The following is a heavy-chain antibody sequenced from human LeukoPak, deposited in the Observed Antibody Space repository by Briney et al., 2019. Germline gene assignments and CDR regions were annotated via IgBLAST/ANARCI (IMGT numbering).Heavy chain of an antibody. CDR3: ARNPIAAGFDP. V-gene: IGHV2-70*04. Sequence: SGPALVKPTQTLTLTCTFSGFSLSTSGMRVSWIRQPPGKALEWPARIDWDDDKFYSTSLKTRLTISKDTSKNQVVLTMTNMDPVDTATYYCARNPIAAGFDPWGQGTLVTVSS. D-gene: IGHD6-13*01. CDR2: IDWDDDK. CDR1: GFSLSTSGMR. J-gene: IGHJ5*02.